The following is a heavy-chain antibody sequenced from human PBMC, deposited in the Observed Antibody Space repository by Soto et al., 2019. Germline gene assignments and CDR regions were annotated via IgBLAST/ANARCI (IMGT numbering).Heavy chain of an antibody. CDR3: ATRGGGGGY. D-gene: IGHD3-10*01. CDR1: GFTVSNNY. CDR2: IYSGGYT. Sequence: EVQLVESGGGLIQPGGSLRLSCAVSGFTVSNNYMSWVRQAPGKGLEGVSVIYSGGYTAYGDSVKGRFTISRDNSKNKLSLKMNGRRADARGVYYCATRGGGGGYWGQGTLVTVSS. V-gene: IGHV3-53*01. J-gene: IGHJ4*02.